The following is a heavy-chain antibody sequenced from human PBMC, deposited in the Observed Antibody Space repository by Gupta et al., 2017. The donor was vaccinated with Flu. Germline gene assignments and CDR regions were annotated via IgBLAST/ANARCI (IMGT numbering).Heavy chain of an antibody. CDR3: ARARFPVFGVVIVDYYYYMDV. Sequence: QVQLVQSGAEVKKPGSSVKVSCKASGGTFSSYAISGVRQAPGQGLEWMGGIIPIFGTANYAQKFQGRVTITADKSTSTAYMELSSLRSEDTAVYYCARARFPVFGVVIVDYYYYMDVWGKGTTVTVSS. V-gene: IGHV1-69*06. CDR2: IIPIFGTA. J-gene: IGHJ6*03. CDR1: GGTFSSYA. D-gene: IGHD3-3*01.